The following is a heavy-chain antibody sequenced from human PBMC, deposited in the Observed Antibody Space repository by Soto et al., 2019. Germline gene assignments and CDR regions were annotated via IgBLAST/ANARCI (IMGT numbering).Heavy chain of an antibody. Sequence: GESLRPSCAASAFSFSSYAMSWVRQAPGKGLEWVSAISGSGGSTYYADSVKGRFTISRDNSKNTLYLQMNSLRAEDTAVYYCAKGLYSGYDYNYFDYWGQGTLVTVSS. V-gene: IGHV3-23*01. CDR3: AKGLYSGYDYNYFDY. CDR1: AFSFSSYA. CDR2: ISGSGGST. D-gene: IGHD5-12*01. J-gene: IGHJ4*02.